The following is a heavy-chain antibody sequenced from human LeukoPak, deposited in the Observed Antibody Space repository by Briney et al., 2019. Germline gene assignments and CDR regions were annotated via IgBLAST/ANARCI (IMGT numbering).Heavy chain of an antibody. J-gene: IGHJ4*02. V-gene: IGHV4-61*02. Sequence: PSQTLSLTCTVSGGSISSGSYYWSWIRQPAGKGLEWIGRIYTSGSTNYNPSPKSRVTISVDTSKNQFSLKLSSVTAADTAVYYCAASGSYYVGTFDYWGQGTLVAVSS. D-gene: IGHD1-26*01. CDR3: AASGSYYVGTFDY. CDR1: GGSISSGSYY. CDR2: IYTSGST.